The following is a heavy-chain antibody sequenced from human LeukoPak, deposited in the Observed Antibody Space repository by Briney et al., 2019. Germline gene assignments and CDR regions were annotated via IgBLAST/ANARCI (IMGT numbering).Heavy chain of an antibody. Sequence: SETLSLTCAVYGGSFSGYYWSWIRQPPGKGLEWIGEINHSGSTNYNASLKSRVTISVDTSKNQFSLKLSSVAAADTAVYYCARGPHCNNGVCYYFDAWGQGILVTVSS. D-gene: IGHD2-8*01. CDR2: INHSGST. CDR1: GGSFSGYY. J-gene: IGHJ4*02. CDR3: ARGPHCNNGVCYYFDA. V-gene: IGHV4-34*01.